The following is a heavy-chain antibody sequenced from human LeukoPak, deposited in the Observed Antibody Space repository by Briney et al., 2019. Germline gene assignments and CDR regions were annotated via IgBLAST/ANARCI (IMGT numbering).Heavy chain of an antibody. CDR1: GGSISSYY. Sequence: PSETLSLTCTVSGGSISSYYWSWIRQPPGKGLEWIGYIYYSGSTNYNPSLKSRVTISVDTSKNQFSLKLSSVTAADTAVYYCARHKRYGGNSLDYWGQGTLVTVSS. D-gene: IGHD4-23*01. V-gene: IGHV4-59*08. J-gene: IGHJ4*02. CDR3: ARHKRYGGNSLDY. CDR2: IYYSGST.